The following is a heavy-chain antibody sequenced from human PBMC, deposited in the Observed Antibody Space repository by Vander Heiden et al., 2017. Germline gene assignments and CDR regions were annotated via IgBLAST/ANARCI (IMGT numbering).Heavy chain of an antibody. J-gene: IGHJ6*02. CDR1: G. V-gene: IGHV1-18*01. Sequence: GISWVRQAPGQGLEWMGWISAYNGNTNYAQKLQGRVTMTTDTSTSTAYMELRSLRSDDTAVYYCARVPVYYDSSGYYWYYYYGMDVWGQGTTVTVSS. CDR2: ISAYNGNT. CDR3: ARVPVYYDSSGYYWYYYYGMDV. D-gene: IGHD3-22*01.